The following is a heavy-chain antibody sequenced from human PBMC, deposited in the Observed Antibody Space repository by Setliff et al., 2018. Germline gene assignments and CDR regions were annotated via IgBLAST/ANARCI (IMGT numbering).Heavy chain of an antibody. Sequence: SETLSLTCTVSGGSISSSSYYWGWIRQPPWKGLEWIGSIYYSGSTYYNPSLKSRVTISVDTSKNQFSLKLSSVTAADTAVYYCVRFAGSSWVDYWGQGTLVTVSS. CDR2: IYYSGST. CDR1: GGSISSSSYY. D-gene: IGHD6-13*01. V-gene: IGHV4-39*07. J-gene: IGHJ4*02. CDR3: VRFAGSSWVDY.